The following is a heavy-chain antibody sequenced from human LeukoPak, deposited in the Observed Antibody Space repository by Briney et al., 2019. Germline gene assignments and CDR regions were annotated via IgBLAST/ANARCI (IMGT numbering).Heavy chain of an antibody. CDR1: GFTFSNAW. D-gene: IGHD1-26*01. CDR3: TTDGWGATGFDY. V-gene: IGHV3-15*01. J-gene: IGHJ4*02. Sequence: GGSLRLSCAASGFTFSNAWMSWARQAPGKGLEWVGRIKSKTDGGTTDYAAPVEGRFTISRDDSKNTLYLQMNSLKTEDTAVYYCTTDGWGATGFDYWGQGTPVTVSS. CDR2: IKSKTDGGTT.